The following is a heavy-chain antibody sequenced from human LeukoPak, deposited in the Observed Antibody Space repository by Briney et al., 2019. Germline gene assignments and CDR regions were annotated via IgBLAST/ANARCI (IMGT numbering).Heavy chain of an antibody. V-gene: IGHV3-48*01. D-gene: IGHD5/OR15-5a*01. CDR1: GFIFNSHS. CDR3: VILFPDRVSG. J-gene: IGHJ4*02. Sequence: GGSLSLSCAASGFIFNSHSMNWVRQAPGKGLEWVSYISSSSSTIYYADPVKGRFTISSDNDKNSLYLQMTRLRAEATAVYYGVILFPDRVSGGGQGTLVTVSS. CDR2: ISSSSSTI.